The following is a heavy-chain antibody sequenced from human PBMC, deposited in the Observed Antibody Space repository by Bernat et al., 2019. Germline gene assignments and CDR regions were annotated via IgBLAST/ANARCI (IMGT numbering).Heavy chain of an antibody. CDR2: IYSDEDK. Sequence: QITLKESGPTLVKPTQTLTLTCTFSGFSLSTSGVAVGWIRQPPGKALEWLALIYSDEDKRYSPSLRSRLTITKDTSKNQVVLTMTNMDPVDTTTYYCAHLKQLVPDYWGQGTLVTVSS. CDR1: GFSLSTSGVA. CDR3: AHLKQLVPDY. D-gene: IGHD6-13*01. V-gene: IGHV2-5*02. J-gene: IGHJ4*02.